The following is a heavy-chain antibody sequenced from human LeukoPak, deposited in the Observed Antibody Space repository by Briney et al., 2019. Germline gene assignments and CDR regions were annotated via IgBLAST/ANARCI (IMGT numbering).Heavy chain of an antibody. J-gene: IGHJ3*01. Sequence: SXFTFXXXXVNXXXXXPXXXXXXVSYISDSAILYADSVKGRFTISRDNARNSLYLQMNSLRAEDTAVYYCAIIGCYRGVCAFDVWGQGTMVTVSS. CDR2: ISDSAI. CDR3: AIIGCYRGVCAFDV. V-gene: IGHV3-48*01. CDR1: XFTFXXXX. D-gene: IGHD2-21*01.